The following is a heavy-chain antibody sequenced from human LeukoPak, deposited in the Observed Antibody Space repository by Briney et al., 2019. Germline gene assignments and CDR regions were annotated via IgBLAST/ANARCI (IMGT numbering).Heavy chain of an antibody. Sequence: PGGSLRLSCAASGFTFSDHDINWVRQAPGKGLEWVANIRHDGSETYYVDSLRGRFTISRDNAKNLVYLQMSSLRAEDTAIYYCARDETYDYESNGYLDFWGQGTVVTVSS. CDR1: GFTFSDHD. CDR3: ARDETYDYESNGYLDF. V-gene: IGHV3-7*01. CDR2: IRHDGSET. J-gene: IGHJ4*02. D-gene: IGHD3-22*01.